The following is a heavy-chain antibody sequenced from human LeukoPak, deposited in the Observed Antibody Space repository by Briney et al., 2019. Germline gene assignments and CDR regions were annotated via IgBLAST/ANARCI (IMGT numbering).Heavy chain of an antibody. J-gene: IGHJ4*02. CDR3: ARDRTPFSLFDY. Sequence: PGGSLRLSCAASGFTLSSKRMSWVRQAPGKGLEWVANIKQDGSVRYYVDSVNGRFTIYRDNAKNSLYLQMNSLRAEDTAVYYCARDRTPFSLFDYWGQGTLVTVSS. D-gene: IGHD1-14*01. CDR1: GFTLSSKR. V-gene: IGHV3-7*03. CDR2: IKQDGSVR.